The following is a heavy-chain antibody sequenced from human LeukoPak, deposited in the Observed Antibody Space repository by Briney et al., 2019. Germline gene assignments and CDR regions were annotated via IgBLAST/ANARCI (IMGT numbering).Heavy chain of an antibody. CDR3: ARHRSGSLLAFDI. CDR2: SSTYNGDT. J-gene: IGHJ3*02. D-gene: IGHD3-10*01. CDR1: GYTFNKYG. Sequence: ASVRVSCKASGYTFNKYGISWLRQAPGQGLEWMGWSSTYNGDTKSAQKLQGRVTMTTDTPTSTAYMELRSLRSDDTAMYYCARHRSGSLLAFDIWGQGTMVTVSS. V-gene: IGHV1-18*01.